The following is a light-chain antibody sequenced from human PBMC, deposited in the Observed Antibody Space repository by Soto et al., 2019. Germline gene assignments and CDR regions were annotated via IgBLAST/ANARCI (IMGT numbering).Light chain of an antibody. CDR2: GAS. CDR3: QQYRSWPRT. V-gene: IGKV3-15*01. J-gene: IGKJ1*01. Sequence: EIVMPQSPATLSVSPGGRVTLSCRASQSVDINLAWYQQKPGQAPRLLIYGASTRATDMPGRFSGRGAGAEFTLTISSLQSEDFAVYYCQQYRSWPRTFGQGTKVDIK. CDR1: QSVDIN.